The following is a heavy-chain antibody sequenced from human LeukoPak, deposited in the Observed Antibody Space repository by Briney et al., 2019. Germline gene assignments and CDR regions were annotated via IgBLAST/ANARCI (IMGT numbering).Heavy chain of an antibody. Sequence: ASVKVSXKASGGTFSSYAISWVRQAPGQGLEWMGRIIPIFGTANYAQKFQGRVTITTDESTSTAYMELSSLRSEDTAVYYCAGGHLYYYDSSGYLNYFDYWGQGTLVTVSS. CDR3: AGGHLYYYDSSGYLNYFDY. CDR1: GGTFSSYA. D-gene: IGHD3-22*01. CDR2: IIPIFGTA. J-gene: IGHJ4*02. V-gene: IGHV1-69*05.